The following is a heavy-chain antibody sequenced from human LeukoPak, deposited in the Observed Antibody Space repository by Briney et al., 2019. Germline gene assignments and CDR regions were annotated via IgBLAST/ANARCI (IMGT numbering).Heavy chain of an antibody. Sequence: SETLSLTCSVSDDSITIYYWTWIRQPPGKGLEWIGYIYHTGSTSYSPSLKSRVTISADTSQNQFSLKLSSVTAADTAVYYCASRKLGNDYWGQGTLVTVSS. CDR2: IYHTGST. CDR1: DDSITIYY. CDR3: ASRKLGNDY. D-gene: IGHD7-27*01. V-gene: IGHV4-59*01. J-gene: IGHJ4*02.